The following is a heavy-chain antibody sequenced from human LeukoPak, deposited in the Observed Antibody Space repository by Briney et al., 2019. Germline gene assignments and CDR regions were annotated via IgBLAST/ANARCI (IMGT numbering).Heavy chain of an antibody. Sequence: ASVKVSCKASGYTFTGYFIHWVRQAPGQGLEWMGWINPNSGATNYAQKFQGRVTMTRDTSISTVYMELSRLRSDDSAVYYCARDYDFWRGYSWGQGTLVTVSS. CDR1: GYTFTGYF. V-gene: IGHV1-2*02. CDR3: ARDYDFWRGYS. CDR2: INPNSGAT. D-gene: IGHD3-3*01. J-gene: IGHJ5*02.